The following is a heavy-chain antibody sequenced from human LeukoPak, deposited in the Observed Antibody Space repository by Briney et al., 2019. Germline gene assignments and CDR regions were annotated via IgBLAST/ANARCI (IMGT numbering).Heavy chain of an antibody. Sequence: SETLSLTCAVYGGSFSGYYWSWIRQPPGKGLEWIGEINHSGSTNYNPSLKSRVTISVGTSKNQFSLKLSSVTAADTAVYYCARLRNYYDSSGYYPSFDYWGQGTLVTVSS. CDR2: INHSGST. D-gene: IGHD3-22*01. CDR3: ARLRNYYDSSGYYPSFDY. J-gene: IGHJ4*02. CDR1: GGSFSGYY. V-gene: IGHV4-34*01.